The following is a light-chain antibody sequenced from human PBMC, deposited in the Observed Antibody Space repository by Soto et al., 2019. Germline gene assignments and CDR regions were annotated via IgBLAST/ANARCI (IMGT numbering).Light chain of an antibody. CDR2: DAS. CDR1: QSVSIN. CDR3: QEHDNALWT. V-gene: IGKV3-20*01. Sequence: PAELPPPPGESATRSCRASQSVSINLTWYHQRPGQAPRLLIYDASRRATGIPDRFSGSGSGTDFSLTISRLDPEDFAVYSCQEHDNALWTFGLGTKVDIK. J-gene: IGKJ1*01.